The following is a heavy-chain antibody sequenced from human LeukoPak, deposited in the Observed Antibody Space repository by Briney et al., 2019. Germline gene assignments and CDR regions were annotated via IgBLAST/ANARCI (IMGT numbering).Heavy chain of an antibody. Sequence: QPGGSLRLSCAASGFTFSNYGMHWVRQAPGKGLEWVAFIRYDGSNKHYADSVKGRFTISRDNSKNTLYLQMNSLRGEDTAVYYCAKGRRGRSGYPLWGQGTLVTVSS. CDR2: IRYDGSNK. CDR3: AKGRRGRSGYPL. D-gene: IGHD3-22*01. V-gene: IGHV3-30*02. CDR1: GFTFSNYG. J-gene: IGHJ4*02.